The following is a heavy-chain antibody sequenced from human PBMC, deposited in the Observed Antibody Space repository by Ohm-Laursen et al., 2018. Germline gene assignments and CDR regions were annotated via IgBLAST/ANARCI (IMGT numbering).Heavy chain of an antibody. CDR1: GGSISIYY. CDR3: AGNRLGSSFDN. J-gene: IGHJ4*02. Sequence: TLSLTCTVSGGSISIYYWNWIRQSPGKGLEWIGYIYYSGSTNYNPSLRSRVTISVDTSKNQISLSLRSVTAADTAIYYCAGNRLGSSFDNWGPGTVVTVSS. V-gene: IGHV4-59*08. D-gene: IGHD1-26*01. CDR2: IYYSGST.